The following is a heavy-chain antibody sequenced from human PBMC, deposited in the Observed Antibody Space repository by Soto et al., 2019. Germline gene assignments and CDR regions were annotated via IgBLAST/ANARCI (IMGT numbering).Heavy chain of an antibody. CDR3: ARGSLKYCSSTSCYYDY. V-gene: IGHV1-69*13. Sequence: SVKVSCKASGGTFSSYAISWVRQAPGQGLEWMGGIIPIFGTANYAQKFQGRVTITADESTSTAYMELSSLRSEDTAVYYCARGSLKYCSSTSCYYDYWGQGTLVTVSS. CDR2: IIPIFGTA. D-gene: IGHD2-2*01. CDR1: GGTFSSYA. J-gene: IGHJ4*02.